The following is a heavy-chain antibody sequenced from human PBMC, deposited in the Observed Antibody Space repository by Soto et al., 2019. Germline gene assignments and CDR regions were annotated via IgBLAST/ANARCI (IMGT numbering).Heavy chain of an antibody. D-gene: IGHD1-7*01. CDR1: GFTFSTYS. V-gene: IGHV3-48*01. CDR3: VRANKEGTRTSYFDH. CDR2: ISSSSSTI. Sequence: GGSLILSCAASGFTFSTYSMNWVRQAPGKGLEWVSYISSSSSTIFYTDSVKGRFTVSRDNAKNSLYMQMNSLKTEDTAVYYCVRANKEGTRTSYFDHWGQGTLVTVSS. J-gene: IGHJ4*02.